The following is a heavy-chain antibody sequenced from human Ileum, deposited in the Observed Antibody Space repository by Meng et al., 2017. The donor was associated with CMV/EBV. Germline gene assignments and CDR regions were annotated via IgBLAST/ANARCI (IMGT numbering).Heavy chain of an antibody. CDR2: IFHRGTS. J-gene: IGHJ5*02. CDR3: ARVGFLEWFKVDP. D-gene: IGHD3-3*01. CDR1: GGSISSYSHY. Sequence: VSGGSISSYSHYSGWIRQAPGKGLEWIGNIFHRGTSYYHPSFKSRVNITVDTSKNQFSLKLTSVTAADTAVYFCARVGFLEWFKVDPWGQGTLVTVSS. V-gene: IGHV4-39*07.